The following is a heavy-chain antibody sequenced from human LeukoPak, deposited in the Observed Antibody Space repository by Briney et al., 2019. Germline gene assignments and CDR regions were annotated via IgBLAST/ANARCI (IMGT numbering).Heavy chain of an antibody. CDR1: GFTFSSYA. Sequence: GGSLRLSCAASGFTFSSYAMSWVRQAPGKGLEWVSTISGSGGSTYYADSVKGRFTISRDNSKNMLYLQMNSLTAEDTTVYYCAKGAYSSGWYYYYYMDVWGKGTTVTVSS. CDR2: ISGSGGST. J-gene: IGHJ6*03. D-gene: IGHD6-19*01. CDR3: AKGAYSSGWYYYYYMDV. V-gene: IGHV3-23*01.